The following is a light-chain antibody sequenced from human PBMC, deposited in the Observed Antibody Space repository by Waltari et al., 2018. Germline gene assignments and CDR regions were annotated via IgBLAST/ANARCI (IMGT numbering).Light chain of an antibody. Sequence: ISLTQSPGTLSLSQGERATLSCRASQSIGRYLVWYQQKPGQAPRLRINGASSRAAGIPDRFSGSGSGTDFSLTISRLEPEDFAVYYCQNHERLPAVFGQGTKVEIK. J-gene: IGKJ1*01. CDR2: GAS. V-gene: IGKV3-20*01. CDR1: QSIGRY. CDR3: QNHERLPAV.